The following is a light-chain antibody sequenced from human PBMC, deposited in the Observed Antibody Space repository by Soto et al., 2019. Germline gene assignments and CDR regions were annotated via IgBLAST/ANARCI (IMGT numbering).Light chain of an antibody. Sequence: DIHITHSPSTLSASFVDRVTITCRASQNIRSLLAWYQQKPWKAPKVLIYDASSLGSGVPSRFSGSGSGTEFTLTISSLQPDDFATYYCQQHNSFSITFGQGTRLEI. J-gene: IGKJ5*01. CDR3: QQHNSFSIT. CDR2: DAS. V-gene: IGKV1-5*01. CDR1: QNIRSL.